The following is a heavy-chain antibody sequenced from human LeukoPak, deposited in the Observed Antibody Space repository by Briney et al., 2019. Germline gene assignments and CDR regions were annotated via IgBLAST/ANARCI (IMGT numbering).Heavy chain of an antibody. J-gene: IGHJ4*02. CDR1: DGSFSGYY. CDR3: ARGSRRYYGSGSYYRY. Sequence: KPSETLSLTCAVYDGSFSGYYWSWIRQPPGKGLEWIGEINHSGSTNYNPSLKSRVTISVDTSKNQFSLKLSSVTAADTAVYYCARGSRRYYGSGSYYRYWGQGTLVTVSS. CDR2: INHSGST. V-gene: IGHV4-34*01. D-gene: IGHD3-10*01.